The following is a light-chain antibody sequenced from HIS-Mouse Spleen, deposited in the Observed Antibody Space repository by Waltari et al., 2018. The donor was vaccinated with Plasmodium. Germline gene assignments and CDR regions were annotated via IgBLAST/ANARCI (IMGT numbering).Light chain of an antibody. V-gene: IGLV5-37*01. Sequence: QPVLTQPPSSSASPGESARLTCPLPSDINVGSYTIYLYQQNQWSPPRYLLYYYSDSDKGQGSGVPSRFSGSKDASANTGILLISGLQSEDEADYYCMIWPSNASGVFGGGTKLTVL. CDR1: SDINVGSYT. CDR2: YYSDSDK. J-gene: IGLJ3*02. CDR3: MIWPSNASGV.